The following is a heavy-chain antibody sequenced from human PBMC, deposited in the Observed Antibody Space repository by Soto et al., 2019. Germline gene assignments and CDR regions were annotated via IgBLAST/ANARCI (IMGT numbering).Heavy chain of an antibody. CDR3: ARELSNSLDYFDY. V-gene: IGHV4-30-4*01. Sequence: SLTCTVSGGSISSDDYYWSWIRQPPGKGLEWIGYIYYSGRTAYNPSHKSRLIISIDTSKNQFSLNLNSVSGAATAVYYCARELSNSLDYFDYWGQGTLVTVSS. CDR2: IYYSGRT. J-gene: IGHJ4*02. D-gene: IGHD3-3*02. CDR1: GGSISSDDYY.